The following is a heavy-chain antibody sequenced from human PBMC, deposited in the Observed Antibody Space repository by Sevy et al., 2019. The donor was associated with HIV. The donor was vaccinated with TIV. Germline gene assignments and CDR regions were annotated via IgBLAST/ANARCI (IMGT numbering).Heavy chain of an antibody. CDR2: INHSGTT. V-gene: IGHV4-34*01. CDR3: ASDSGTHTYYFDY. Sequence: SETVSLTCAVYSESFRRYYWNWIRQSPEKGLEWIGEINHSGTTNYNPSLKSRVTISVDPSRNQFSLKLNSVTAADTAVYYCASDSGTHTYYFDYWGQGTPVTVSS. J-gene: IGHJ4*02. D-gene: IGHD1-26*01. CDR1: SESFRRYY.